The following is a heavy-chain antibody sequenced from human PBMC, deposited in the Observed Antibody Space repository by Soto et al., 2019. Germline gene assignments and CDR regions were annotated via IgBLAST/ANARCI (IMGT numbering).Heavy chain of an antibody. CDR1: GGSISSYY. V-gene: IGHV4-59*08. D-gene: IGHD2-15*01. J-gene: IGHJ4*02. CDR2: IYYSGST. Sequence: SGTLSLTCTVSGGSISSYYWSWIRQPPGKGLEWIGYIYYSGSTNYNPSLKSRVTISVDTSKNQFSLKLSSVTAADTAVYYCARRWGRHFDYWGQGNLVTVSS. CDR3: ARRWGRHFDY.